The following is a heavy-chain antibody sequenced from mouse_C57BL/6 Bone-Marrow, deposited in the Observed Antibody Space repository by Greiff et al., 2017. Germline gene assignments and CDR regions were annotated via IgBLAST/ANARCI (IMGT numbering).Heavy chain of an antibody. J-gene: IGHJ3*02. Sequence: EVQLVESGGDLVKPGGSLKLSCAASGFTFSSYGMSWVRQTPDKRLEWVATISSGGSYTYYPDSVKGRFTISRDNAKNTLYLQMSSLKSEDTAMYYCARQTWWGQGTLVTVSA. V-gene: IGHV5-6*01. CDR1: GFTFSSYG. CDR3: ARQTW. CDR2: ISSGGSYT.